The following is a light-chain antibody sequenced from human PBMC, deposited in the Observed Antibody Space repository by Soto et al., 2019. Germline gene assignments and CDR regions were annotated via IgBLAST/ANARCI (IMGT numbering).Light chain of an antibody. V-gene: IGKV1-13*02. J-gene: IGKJ5*01. CDR3: QQLKTYPFT. CDR2: DAS. CDR1: QGISSA. Sequence: AVPLTQSLSSLSASVGARVSITCRARQGISSALAWYQHKPGKAPKILIYDASSLQSGVPSRFSGSESGTECTLTISSLQPEDFATYYCQQLKTYPFTFGQGTRLEIK.